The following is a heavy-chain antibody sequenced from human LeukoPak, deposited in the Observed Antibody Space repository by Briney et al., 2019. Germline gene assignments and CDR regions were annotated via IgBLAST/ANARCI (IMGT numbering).Heavy chain of an antibody. CDR1: GFTFSSYG. CDR3: ATHGPPSYYDILTGHGYYYMDV. D-gene: IGHD3-9*01. V-gene: IGHV3-30*02. CDR2: IRYDGSNK. J-gene: IGHJ6*03. Sequence: PGGSLRLSCAASGFTFSSYGMHWVRQAPGKGLEWVAFIRYDGSNKYYADSVKGRFTISRDNAKNTLYLQMNSLRAEDTAVYYCATHGPPSYYDILTGHGYYYMDVWGKGTTVTVSS.